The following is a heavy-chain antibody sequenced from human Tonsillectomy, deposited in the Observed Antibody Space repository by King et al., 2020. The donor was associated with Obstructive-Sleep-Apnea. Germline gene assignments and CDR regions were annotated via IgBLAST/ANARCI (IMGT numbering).Heavy chain of an antibody. CDR3: ARGSGAAAVNWFDP. J-gene: IGHJ5*02. D-gene: IGHD6-13*01. Sequence: VQLQQWGAGLLKPSETLSLTCAVFGGSFSEYYWRWIRQRPGKLLEWICELKHSVSTKYNPARKSRVTISVDTSKNLFSLKFSSVTAADTAVYYCARGSGAAAVNWFDPWGQGTLVTVSS. V-gene: IGHV4-34*01. CDR2: LKHSVST. CDR1: GGSFSEYY.